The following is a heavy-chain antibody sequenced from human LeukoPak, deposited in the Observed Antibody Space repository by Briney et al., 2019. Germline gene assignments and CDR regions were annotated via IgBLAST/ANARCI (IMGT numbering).Heavy chain of an antibody. CDR1: GGSISSYY. CDR2: IYYSGST. Sequence: SETLSLTCTVSGGSISSYYWSWIRQPPGKGLEWIGYIYYSGSTNYNPSLKSRVTISVDTSKNQFSLKLSSVTAADTAVYYRARGPYGMDVWGQGTTVTVSS. V-gene: IGHV4-59*01. CDR3: ARGPYGMDV. J-gene: IGHJ6*02.